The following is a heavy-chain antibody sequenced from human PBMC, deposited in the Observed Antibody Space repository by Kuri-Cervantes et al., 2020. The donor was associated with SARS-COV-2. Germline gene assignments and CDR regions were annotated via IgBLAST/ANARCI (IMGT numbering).Heavy chain of an antibody. CDR3: ARDPTLSSGSYYSSFDY. Sequence: GSLRLSCTVSGGSISSYYWSWIRQPAGKGLEWIGRIYTSGSTNYNPSLKSRVTMSVDTSKNQFSLKLSSVTAADTAVYYCARDPTLSSGSYYSSFDYWGQGTLVTVSS. CDR1: GGSISSYY. V-gene: IGHV4-4*07. CDR2: IYTSGST. J-gene: IGHJ4*02. D-gene: IGHD3-10*01.